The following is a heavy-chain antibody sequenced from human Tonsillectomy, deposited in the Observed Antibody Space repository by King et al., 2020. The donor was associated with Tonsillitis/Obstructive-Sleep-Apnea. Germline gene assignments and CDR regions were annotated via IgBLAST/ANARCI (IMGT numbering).Heavy chain of an antibody. J-gene: IGHJ4*02. D-gene: IGHD4-17*01. CDR3: GRGNYGDWLDC. V-gene: IGHV3-11*05. CDR1: GFTFTDFY. CDR2: ISSSRSYT. Sequence: QLVESGGGLVKPGGSLRLSCAASGFTFTDFYMSWIRQAPGKGLEWVSWISSSRSYTHYADSVKGRFTISRDNAKNSLYLQMNSLRAEDTAVYYCGRGNYGDWLDCWGQGTLVTVSS.